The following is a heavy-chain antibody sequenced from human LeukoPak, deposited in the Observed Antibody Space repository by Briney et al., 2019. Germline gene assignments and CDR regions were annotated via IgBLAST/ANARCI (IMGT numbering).Heavy chain of an antibody. J-gene: IGHJ4*02. CDR2: IKSKTDGGTT. V-gene: IGHV3-15*01. D-gene: IGHD2-8*01. CDR3: TTESPAVFFF. CDR1: GFTFSSYG. Sequence: GGSLRLSCAASGFTFSSYGMHWVRQAPGKGLEWVGRIKSKTDGGTTDNAAPVKGRFTITRDDSKNTLYLQMNSLKIEDTAVYYCTTESPAVFFFWGQGTLVTVS.